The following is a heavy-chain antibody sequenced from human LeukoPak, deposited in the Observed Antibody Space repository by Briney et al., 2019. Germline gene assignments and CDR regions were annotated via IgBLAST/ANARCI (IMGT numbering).Heavy chain of an antibody. D-gene: IGHD5-12*01. V-gene: IGHV6-1*01. CDR3: ARGGLVASIRGYFDY. J-gene: IGHJ4*02. CDR2: TYYRSKWYY. Sequence: SQTLSLTCALSGDSVSSNSCASNWIRQSPSRGLEWLGRTYYRSKWYYDYAVSVKSRIIINPDTAKNQFSLQLNSVTPEDTAVYYCARGGLVASIRGYFDYWGQGTLVTVSS. CDR1: GDSVSSNSCA.